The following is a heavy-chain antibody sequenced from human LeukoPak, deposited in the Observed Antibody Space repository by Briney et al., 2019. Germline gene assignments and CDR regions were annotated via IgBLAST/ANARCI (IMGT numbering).Heavy chain of an antibody. V-gene: IGHV3-21*01. Sequence: KPGGSLRLSCAASGFTFSSYSMNWVRQAPGKGLEWVSSISSSSSYIYYADSVKGRFTISRDNAKNSLYLQMNSLRAEDTAVYYCAREQTAAVAGQNWFDPWGQGTLVTVSS. D-gene: IGHD6-19*01. CDR2: ISSSSSYI. J-gene: IGHJ5*02. CDR3: AREQTAAVAGQNWFDP. CDR1: GFTFSSYS.